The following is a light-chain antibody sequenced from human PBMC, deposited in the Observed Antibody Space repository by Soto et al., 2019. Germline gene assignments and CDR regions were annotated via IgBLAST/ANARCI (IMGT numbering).Light chain of an antibody. CDR1: HSRNNY. CDR2: QAS. V-gene: IGKV1-5*03. Sequence: IQLPLSPSFLPASEGDRVTITCRTKHSRNNYLVWYQQKPGKAPKLLIYQASSIESGVPARFSGRGSGTEFTLTINSLQPEDFATYYCQQYNSYSQTFGQGTKVDIK. CDR3: QQYNSYSQT. J-gene: IGKJ1*01.